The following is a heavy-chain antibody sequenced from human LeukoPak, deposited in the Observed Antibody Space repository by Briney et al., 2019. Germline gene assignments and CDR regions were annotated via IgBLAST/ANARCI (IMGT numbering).Heavy chain of an antibody. Sequence: PGGSLTLSCAASGFTFSSYAMHWVRQAPGKGLEWVAVISDDGSDKYYADSVKGRFTISRDTSQNTLYLQMNSLKAEDTAVYYCVRCAQWDLSANYWGQGTLLTVSS. CDR1: GFTFSSYA. D-gene: IGHD1-26*01. CDR2: ISDDGSDK. CDR3: VRCAQWDLSANY. V-gene: IGHV3-30-3*01. J-gene: IGHJ4*02.